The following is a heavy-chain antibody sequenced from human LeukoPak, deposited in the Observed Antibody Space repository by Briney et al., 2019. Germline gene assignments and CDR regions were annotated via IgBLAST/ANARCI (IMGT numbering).Heavy chain of an antibody. V-gene: IGHV3-23*01. J-gene: IGHJ6*03. CDR1: GFSFSNYA. CDR3: ANDGRHYYYMDV. CDR2: ISDAGGST. Sequence: GGSLRLSCAASGFSFSNYAMGWVRQAPGKGLEWVSAISDAGGSTFYADSVKGRFTISRDNSKNTLYLQMDSLRAEDTAVYYCANDGRHYYYMDVWGKGTTVTVSS.